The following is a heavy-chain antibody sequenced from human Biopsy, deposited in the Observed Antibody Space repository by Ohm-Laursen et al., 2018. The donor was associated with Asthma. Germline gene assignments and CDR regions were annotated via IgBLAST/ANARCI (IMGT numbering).Heavy chain of an antibody. CDR2: IHYSGST. J-gene: IGHJ4*02. CDR3: AGFCSGGNCPDH. D-gene: IGHD2-15*01. V-gene: IGHV4-59*01. CDR1: GVSIRSYY. Sequence: TLSLTCTVSGVSIRSYYWTWIRQPLGKGLEWIGNIHYSGSTYSNPSLKGRVTISVDTSKKQISLRLSSVIAADTAVYYCAGFCSGGNCPDHLGQGALVTVSS.